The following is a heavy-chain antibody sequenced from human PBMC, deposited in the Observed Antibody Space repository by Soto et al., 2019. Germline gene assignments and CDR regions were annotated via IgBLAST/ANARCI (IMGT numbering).Heavy chain of an antibody. V-gene: IGHV4-39*07. CDR2: IYYSGST. CDR3: ARVTSP. CDR1: GGSISSSRYY. J-gene: IGHJ5*02. Sequence: SETLSLTRTVSGGSISSSRYYWGWIRQPPGKGLEWIGSIYYSGSTYYNPSLKSRVTISVDRSKNQFSLKLSSVAAADTAVYYCARVTSPWGQGTLVTVS.